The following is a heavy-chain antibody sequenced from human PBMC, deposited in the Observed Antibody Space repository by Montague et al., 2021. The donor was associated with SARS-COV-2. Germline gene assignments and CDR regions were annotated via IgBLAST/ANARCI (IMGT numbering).Heavy chain of an antibody. CDR2: IYYSGST. CDR3: ARKTGRGLWSCGVVTSSVGFDY. D-gene: IGHD2-21*01. CDR1: GGSINSSSYF. J-gene: IGHJ4*02. V-gene: IGHV4-39*01. Sequence: SETLSLTCTVSGGSINSSSYFWGWIRQPPGKGLEWIGCIYYSGSTYYNPSLKSRVTISVDTSKNQFSLKLSSVTAADTAVYYCARKTGRGLWSCGVVTSSVGFDYWGQGAMVTVSS.